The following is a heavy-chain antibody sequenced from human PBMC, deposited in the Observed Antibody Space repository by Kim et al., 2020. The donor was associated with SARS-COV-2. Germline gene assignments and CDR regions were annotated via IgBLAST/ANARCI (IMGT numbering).Heavy chain of an antibody. CDR2: MQSDGARI. CDR1: GFGLGGYW. CDR3: ARDYHQYMDV. Sequence: GGSLRLSCVASGFGLGGYWMHWVRQVPGEGLVWVSHMQSDGARITYADSVKGRFTISRDNRKDTLYLQMNNLRVEDTAVYFCARDYHQYMDVWGKGITV. V-gene: IGHV3-74*01. J-gene: IGHJ6*03.